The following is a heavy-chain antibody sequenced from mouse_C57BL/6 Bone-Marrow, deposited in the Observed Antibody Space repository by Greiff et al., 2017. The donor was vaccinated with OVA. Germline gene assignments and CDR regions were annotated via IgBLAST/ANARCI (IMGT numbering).Heavy chain of an antibody. CDR1: GFTFSDYY. D-gene: IGHD1-1*01. V-gene: IGHV5-17*01. J-gene: IGHJ2*01. CDR3: ARGGLLRDY. Sequence: EVQRVESGGGLVQPGGSLKLSCAASGFTFSDYYMYWVRQTPEKRLEWVAYISSGSSTIYYADTVKGRFTISRDNAKNTLFLQMTSLRSEDTAMYYCARGGLLRDYWGQGTTLTVSS. CDR2: ISSGSSTI.